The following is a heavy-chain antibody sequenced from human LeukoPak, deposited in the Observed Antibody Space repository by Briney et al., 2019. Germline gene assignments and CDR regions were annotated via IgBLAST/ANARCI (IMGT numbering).Heavy chain of an antibody. CDR1: GGSLSSYY. V-gene: IGHV4-59*01. Sequence: PSEPLSLTCTVSGGSLSSYYWSWIRQPPGKGLEWIGYIYYSGSTNYNPSLKSRVTISVDTSKNQFSLKLSSVTAADTAVYYCAREGGLQLGAFDIWGQGTMVTVSS. D-gene: IGHD5-24*01. J-gene: IGHJ3*02. CDR3: AREGGLQLGAFDI. CDR2: IYYSGST.